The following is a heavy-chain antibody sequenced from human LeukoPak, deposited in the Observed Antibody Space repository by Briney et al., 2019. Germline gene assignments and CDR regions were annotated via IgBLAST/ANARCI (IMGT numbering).Heavy chain of an antibody. CDR1: GGSISSSSYY. Sequence: SETLSLTCTVSGGSISSSSYYWGWIRQPPGKGLEWIGSIYYSGSTYYNPSLKSRVTISVDTSKNQFSLKLSSVTAADTAVYYCARQKWELLLPRYLWFDPWGQGTLVTVSS. CDR2: IYYSGST. D-gene: IGHD1-26*01. CDR3: ARQKWELLLPRYLWFDP. V-gene: IGHV4-39*01. J-gene: IGHJ5*02.